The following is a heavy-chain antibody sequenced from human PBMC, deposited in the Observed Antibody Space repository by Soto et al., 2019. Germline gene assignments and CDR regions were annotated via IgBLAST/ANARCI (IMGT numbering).Heavy chain of an antibody. CDR3: TSRPSGMTYHAVFDF. V-gene: IGHV3-7*03. CDR1: GLTFSGHW. CDR2: IRPDGSET. J-gene: IGHJ4*02. Sequence: GGSLRLSCAASGLTFSGHWMTWVRQTPGEGLQWVAAIRPDGSETFYVDSVKGRFTISRDNARNSLFLQMDSLRAEDTAVYYCTSRPSGMTYHAVFDFWGQGTLVTVSS. D-gene: IGHD2-21*02.